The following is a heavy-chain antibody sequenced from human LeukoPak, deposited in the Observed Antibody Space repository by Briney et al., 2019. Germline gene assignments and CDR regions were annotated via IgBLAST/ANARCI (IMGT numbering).Heavy chain of an antibody. J-gene: IGHJ4*02. D-gene: IGHD3-3*01. CDR1: GFTFSSYS. V-gene: IGHV3-48*01. Sequence: PGGSLRLSCAASGFTFSSYSMNWVRQAPGKGLEWVSYISSSSSTIYYADSVKGRFTISRDNAKNSLYLQMNSLRAEDTAVYYCARDSTYYDFWSGSPRFDHWGQGTLVTVSS. CDR2: ISSSSSTI. CDR3: ARDSTYYDFWSGSPRFDH.